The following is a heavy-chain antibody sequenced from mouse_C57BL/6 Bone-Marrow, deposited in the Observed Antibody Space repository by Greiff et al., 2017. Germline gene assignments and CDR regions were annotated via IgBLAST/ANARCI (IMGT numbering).Heavy chain of an antibody. CDR3: ARRYYYPYYVDY. J-gene: IGHJ2*01. V-gene: IGHV5-9*01. CDR1: GFTFSSYT. Sequence: EVQRVESGGGLVKPGGSLKLSCAASGFTFSSYTMSWVRQTPEKRLEWVATISGGGGNTYYPDSVKGRFTISRDNAKNTLYLQMSSLRSEDTALYYCARRYYYPYYVDYWGQGTTLTVSS. D-gene: IGHD1-1*01. CDR2: ISGGGGNT.